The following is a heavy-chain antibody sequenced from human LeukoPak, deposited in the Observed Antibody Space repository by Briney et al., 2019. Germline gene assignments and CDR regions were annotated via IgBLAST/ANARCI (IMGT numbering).Heavy chain of an antibody. CDR2: INPSGGST. CDR1: GYTFTGYY. D-gene: IGHD1-26*01. Sequence: AASVKVSCKASGYTFTGYYMHWVRQAPGQGLEWMGIINPSGGSTSYAQKFQGRVTMTRDTSTSTVYMELSSLRSEDTAVYYCATHAGGAASLDYWGQGTLVTVSS. CDR3: ATHAGGAASLDY. J-gene: IGHJ4*02. V-gene: IGHV1-46*01.